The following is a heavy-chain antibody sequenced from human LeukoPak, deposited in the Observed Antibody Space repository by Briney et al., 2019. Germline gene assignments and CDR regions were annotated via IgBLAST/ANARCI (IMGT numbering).Heavy chain of an antibody. CDR1: GGSISSGDYY. CDR2: IYYSGST. V-gene: IGHV4-30-4*08. Sequence: SQTLSLTCTVSGGSISSGDYYWSWIRQPPGKGMEWIGYIYYSGSTYYNPSLKSRVTISVDTSKIHFSLKLSSVTAADTALYYCASSRRYYYDSSGYYAFDIWGQGTMVTVSS. D-gene: IGHD3-22*01. J-gene: IGHJ3*02. CDR3: ASSRRYYYDSSGYYAFDI.